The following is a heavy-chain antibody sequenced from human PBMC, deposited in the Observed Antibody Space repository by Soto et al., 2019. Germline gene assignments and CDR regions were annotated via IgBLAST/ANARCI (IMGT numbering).Heavy chain of an antibody. V-gene: IGHV4-59*08. CDR3: TRRGGFPFALDT. D-gene: IGHD1-26*01. Sequence: QVQLQESGPGLVKPSETLSLTCAVSGGSISHYYWSWIRQPPGKGLEWIGYIADTGSTNYNASLRSRLTLSVDTSTNQFSLELRSVSAADTAVYYCTRRGGFPFALDTWGQGTMVTVSS. CDR1: GGSISHYY. CDR2: IADTGST. J-gene: IGHJ3*02.